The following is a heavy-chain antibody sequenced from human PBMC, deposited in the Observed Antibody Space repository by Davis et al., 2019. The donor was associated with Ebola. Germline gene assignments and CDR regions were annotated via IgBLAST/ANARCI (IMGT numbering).Heavy chain of an antibody. V-gene: IGHV4-39*01. Sequence: GSLRLSCTVSGGSISSSSYYWGWIRQPPGKGLEWIGSIYYSGSTYYNPSLKSRVTISVDTSKNQFSLKLSSVTAADTAVYYCASRGLDNWNDGDDYWGQGTLVTVSS. CDR3: ASRGLDNWNDGDDY. CDR1: GGSISSSSYY. CDR2: IYYSGST. D-gene: IGHD1-20*01. J-gene: IGHJ4*02.